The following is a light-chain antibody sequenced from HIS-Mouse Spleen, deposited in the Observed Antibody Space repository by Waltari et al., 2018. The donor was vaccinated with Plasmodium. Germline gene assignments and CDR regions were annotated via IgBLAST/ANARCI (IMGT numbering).Light chain of an antibody. J-gene: IGKJ1*01. Sequence: DIHMTQSPSTLSASVGDRVPITFRARKSISRRLAWYYQKPGKAPKHLIYKASSLESGVPARFSGSGSGTEFTLTISSLQPDDFATYYCQQYNSYSWTFGQGTKVEIK. V-gene: IGKV1-5*03. CDR1: KSISRR. CDR2: KAS. CDR3: QQYNSYSWT.